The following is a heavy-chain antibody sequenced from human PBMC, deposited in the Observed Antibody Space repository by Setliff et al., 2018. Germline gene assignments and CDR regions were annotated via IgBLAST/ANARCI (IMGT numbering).Heavy chain of an antibody. V-gene: IGHV4-34*01. CDR1: GGSLSDYY. J-gene: IGHJ4*02. CDR2: INHRGST. Sequence: PSETLSLTCTVYGGSLSDYYWSWIRQPPGKGLEWIVEINHRGSTNYSPSLRSRVTMSVDTSKKQLSLKLSTVTAADTAVYYCVRESRSTWYRRDFWGQGTLVTVSS. CDR3: VRESRSTWYRRDF. D-gene: IGHD6-13*01.